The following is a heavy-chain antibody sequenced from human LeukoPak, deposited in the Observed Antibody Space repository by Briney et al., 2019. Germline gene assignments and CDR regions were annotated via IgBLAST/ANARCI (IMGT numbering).Heavy chain of an antibody. CDR1: GFTFSSYW. V-gene: IGHV3-74*01. CDR2: INSDGSTT. D-gene: IGHD3-16*01. Sequence: GGSLRLSCAASGFTFSSYWMHWVRQAPGKGLVWVSRINSDGSTTNYADSVKGRFTISRDNVKNTLYLQMNSLRVEDTAVYYCARDPGWGALDYWGQGALVIVSS. CDR3: ARDPGWGALDY. J-gene: IGHJ4*02.